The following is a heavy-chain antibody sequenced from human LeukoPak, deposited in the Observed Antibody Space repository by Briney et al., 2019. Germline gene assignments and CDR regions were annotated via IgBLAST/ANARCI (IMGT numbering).Heavy chain of an antibody. Sequence: APVKVSCKASGGTFSSYAISWVRQAPGQGLEWMGGIIPIFGTANYAQKFQGRVTITADKSTSTAYMELSSLRSEDTAVYYCARVDTAMAYNWFDPWGQGTLVTVSS. CDR2: IIPIFGTA. CDR1: GGTFSSYA. D-gene: IGHD5-18*01. J-gene: IGHJ5*02. V-gene: IGHV1-69*06. CDR3: ARVDTAMAYNWFDP.